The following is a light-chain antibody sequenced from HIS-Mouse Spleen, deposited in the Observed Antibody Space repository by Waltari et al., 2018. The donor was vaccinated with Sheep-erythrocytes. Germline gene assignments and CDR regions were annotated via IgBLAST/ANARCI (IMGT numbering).Light chain of an antibody. Sequence: QSALTQPRSVSGSPGQSVTIPCTGTSRDVGGSHYVSWYQQHPGKAPKLMIYDVSKRPSGVPDRFSGSKSGNTASLTISGLQAEDEADYYCCSYAGSYNHVFATGTKVTVL. CDR2: DVS. CDR3: CSYAGSYNHV. CDR1: SRDVGGSHY. J-gene: IGLJ1*01. V-gene: IGLV2-11*01.